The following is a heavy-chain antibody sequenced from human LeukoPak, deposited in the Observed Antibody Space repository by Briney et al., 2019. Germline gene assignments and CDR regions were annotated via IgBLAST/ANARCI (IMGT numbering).Heavy chain of an antibody. CDR2: ISNSGST. Sequence: SETLSLTCTVSGGSISSLYWTWIRQSPVKGLEWIGDISNSGSTYYNPSLKSRVTISVDTSKNQFSLKLSSVTAADTAVYYCARDSSGYYPFDYWGQGTLVTVSS. V-gene: IGHV4-59*11. J-gene: IGHJ4*02. CDR1: GGSISSLY. CDR3: ARDSSGYYPFDY. D-gene: IGHD3-22*01.